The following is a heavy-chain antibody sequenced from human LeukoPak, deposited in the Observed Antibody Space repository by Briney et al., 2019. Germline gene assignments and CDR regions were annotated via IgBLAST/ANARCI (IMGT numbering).Heavy chain of an antibody. Sequence: SETLSLTCIVSGGSTSSSSYYWGRIRQSPGKGLEWIGSIYYSGSTHYNPSLKSRITISLDTSKNQFFLKLSSVTAADTAVYYCARDPGYWGQGTLVTVSS. CDR1: GGSTSSSSYY. J-gene: IGHJ4*02. V-gene: IGHV4-39*07. CDR2: IYYSGST. CDR3: ARDPGY.